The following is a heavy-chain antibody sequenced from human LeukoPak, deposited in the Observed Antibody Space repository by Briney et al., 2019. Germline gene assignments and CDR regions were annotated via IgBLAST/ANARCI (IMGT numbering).Heavy chain of an antibody. Sequence: GGSLRLSCAASGFTFSSYGMHWVRQAPGKGLEWVSYISSSSTIYYADSVKGRFTISRDNAKNSLYLQMNSLRNEDTAVYYCARVGITMIVVWGQGTLVTVSS. CDR1: GFTFSSYG. CDR3: ARVGITMIVV. D-gene: IGHD3-22*01. J-gene: IGHJ4*02. V-gene: IGHV3-48*02. CDR2: ISSSSTI.